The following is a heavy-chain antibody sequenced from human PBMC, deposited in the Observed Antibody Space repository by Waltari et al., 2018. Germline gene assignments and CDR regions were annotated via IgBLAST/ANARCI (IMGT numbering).Heavy chain of an antibody. Sequence: QVQLQQWGAGLLKPSETLSLTCAVYGGSFSGYYWSWIRQPPGKGLEGIGEINHSGSTNYNPSLKSRVTISVDTSKNQFSLKLSSVTAADTAVYYCARTRSGVYDFWSGKPSYYYMDVWGKGTTVTVSS. CDR1: GGSFSGYY. CDR3: ARTRSGVYDFWSGKPSYYYMDV. V-gene: IGHV4-34*01. J-gene: IGHJ6*03. D-gene: IGHD3-3*01. CDR2: INHSGST.